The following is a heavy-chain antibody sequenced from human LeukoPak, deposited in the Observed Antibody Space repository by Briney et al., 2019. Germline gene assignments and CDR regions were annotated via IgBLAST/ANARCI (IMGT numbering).Heavy chain of an antibody. CDR2: IYYSGST. V-gene: IGHV4-59*01. CDR1: GGSISSYY. Sequence: SETLSLTCTVSGGSISSYYWSWTRQPPGKGLEWIGYIYYSGSTNYNPSLKSRVTISVDTSKNQFSLKLSSVTAADTAVYYCARDAGAGGYFDYWGQGTLVTVSS. D-gene: IGHD3-16*01. J-gene: IGHJ4*02. CDR3: ARDAGAGGYFDY.